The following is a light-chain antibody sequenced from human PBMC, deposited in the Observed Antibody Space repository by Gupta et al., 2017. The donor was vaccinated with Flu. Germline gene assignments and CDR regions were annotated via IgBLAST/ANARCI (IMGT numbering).Light chain of an antibody. Sequence: ESVLTQSPGTLSLSPGDRATLACRASESVVGPYLAWYQQRPGQAPRLLLYDASNRATGIPDRFTGSGSGTEFTLTISRLEPEDSAVYYFQQYGTSPLTFGGGTKVEI. J-gene: IGKJ4*01. CDR2: DAS. V-gene: IGKV3-20*01. CDR1: ESVVGPY. CDR3: QQYGTSPLT.